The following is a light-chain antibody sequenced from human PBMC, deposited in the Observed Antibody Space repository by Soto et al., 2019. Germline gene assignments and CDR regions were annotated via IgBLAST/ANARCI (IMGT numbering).Light chain of an antibody. V-gene: IGKV3-15*01. CDR3: QQYIQWPRHS. CDR1: QSVSSD. CDR2: GAS. J-gene: IGKJ2*03. Sequence: EIVMTQSPATLSVSPGERATRSCRASQSVSSDLAWYQQKPGQAPRLLIYGASSRATGIRARFSGSGSGTEFTLTISSLQSEDFAVYYCQQYIQWPRHSFGLGTKLEIK.